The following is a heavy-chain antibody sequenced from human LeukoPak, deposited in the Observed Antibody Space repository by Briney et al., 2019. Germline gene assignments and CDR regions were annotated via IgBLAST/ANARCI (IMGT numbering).Heavy chain of an antibody. CDR1: GFIFSSYA. J-gene: IGHJ4*02. V-gene: IGHV3-33*01. CDR2: IWYDGSNK. CDR3: ARGLGYSYGYGIDY. D-gene: IGHD5-18*01. Sequence: GGSLRLSCAASGFIFSSYAMHWVRQAPGKGPEWVAIIWYDGSNKYYAESVEGRFTISRDNSKDTLYLQMNSLRAEDTAVYSCARGLGYSYGYGIDYWGQGTLVTVSS.